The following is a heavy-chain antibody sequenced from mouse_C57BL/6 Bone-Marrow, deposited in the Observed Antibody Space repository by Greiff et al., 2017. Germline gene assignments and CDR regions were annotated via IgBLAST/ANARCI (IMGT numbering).Heavy chain of an antibody. J-gene: IGHJ2*01. V-gene: IGHV5-9*01. D-gene: IGHD1-1*01. CDR2: ISGGGGNT. Sequence: DVMLVESGGGLVKPGASLKLSCAASGFTFSSYTMSWVRQTPEKRLEWVATISGGGGNTYYPDSVKGRFTISRDNTKNTLYLQMSSLRSEDTAVYYCARPVYGYYFDYWGQGTTLTVSS. CDR3: ARPVYGYYFDY. CDR1: GFTFSSYT.